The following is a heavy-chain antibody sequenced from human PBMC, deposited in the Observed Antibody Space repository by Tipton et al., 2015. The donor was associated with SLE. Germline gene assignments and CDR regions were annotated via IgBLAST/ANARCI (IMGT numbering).Heavy chain of an antibody. J-gene: IGHJ5*02. Sequence: YLRLSCAASGFTFSSYWMSWVRQAPGKGLEWVANIKQDGSEKYYVDSVKDRFTISRDNAKNSLYLQMNSLRAEDTAVYYCAREDGPGDGGYSSSWYVGSWFDPWGQGTLVTVSS. V-gene: IGHV3-7*01. CDR3: AREDGPGDGGYSSSWYVGSWFDP. CDR1: GFTFSSYW. D-gene: IGHD6-13*01. CDR2: IKQDGSEK.